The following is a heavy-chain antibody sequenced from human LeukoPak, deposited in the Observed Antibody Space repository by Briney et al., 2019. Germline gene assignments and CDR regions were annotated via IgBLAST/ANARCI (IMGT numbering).Heavy chain of an antibody. CDR1: GYTFTGYY. J-gene: IGHJ3*02. Sequence: ASMKVSCKASGYTFTGYYMHWVRQAPGQGLEWMGWTNPNSGNTAYAQKFLGRVTISRNTSMNTAYMELSSLTSEDTAVYYCARGLFPFSSSWYRRQIGFDIWGQGTMVTVSS. V-gene: IGHV1-8*03. CDR2: TNPNSGNT. D-gene: IGHD6-13*01. CDR3: ARGLFPFSSSWYRRQIGFDI.